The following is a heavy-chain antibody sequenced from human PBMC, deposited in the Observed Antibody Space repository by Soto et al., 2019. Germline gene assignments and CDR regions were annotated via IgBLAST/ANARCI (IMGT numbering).Heavy chain of an antibody. J-gene: IGHJ6*02. CDR3: AKIGTTVSHYYYYYGMDV. Sequence: GGSLRLSCAASGFTFSSYAMSWVRQAPGKGLEWVSAISGSGGSTYYADSVKGRFTISRDNSKNTLYLQMNSLRAEDTAVYYCAKIGTTVSHYYYYYGMDVWGQGTTVTVSS. V-gene: IGHV3-23*01. CDR1: GFTFSSYA. CDR2: ISGSGGST. D-gene: IGHD4-4*01.